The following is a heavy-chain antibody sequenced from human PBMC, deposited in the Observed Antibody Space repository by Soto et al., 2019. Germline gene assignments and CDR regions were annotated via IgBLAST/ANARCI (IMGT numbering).Heavy chain of an antibody. CDR1: GFTFSNYS. V-gene: IGHV3-21*01. D-gene: IGHD6-19*01. Sequence: EVQLVESGGGLVKPGGSLRLSCAASGFTFSNYSMTWVRQAPGKGLEWVSALSSESTKIYFADSVKGRFTISRDNAHSSVFLLMRSLRAEDTAVYYCAKVCDQWLLEIDYWGQGSLVTVAS. CDR2: LSSESTKI. J-gene: IGHJ4*02. CDR3: AKVCDQWLLEIDY.